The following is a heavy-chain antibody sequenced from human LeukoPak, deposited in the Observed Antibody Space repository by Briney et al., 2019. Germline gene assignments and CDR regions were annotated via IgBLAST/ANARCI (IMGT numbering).Heavy chain of an antibody. J-gene: IGHJ4*02. CDR3: ARILAYCGGDCYSFDY. CDR1: GGSISSYY. V-gene: IGHV4-59*01. Sequence: SETLSLTCTVSGGSISSYYWSWIRQPPGKGLEWIGYIYYSGSTNYNPSLKSRVTISVDTSKNLFSLKLSSVTAADTAVYYCARILAYCGGDCYSFDYWGQGTLVTVSS. CDR2: IYYSGST. D-gene: IGHD2-21*02.